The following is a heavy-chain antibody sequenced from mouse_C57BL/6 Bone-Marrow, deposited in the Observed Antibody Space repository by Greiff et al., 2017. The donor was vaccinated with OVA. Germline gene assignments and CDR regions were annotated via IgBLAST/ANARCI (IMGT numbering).Heavy chain of an antibody. V-gene: IGHV5-4*01. CDR3: ARERGLPYYFDY. J-gene: IGHJ2*01. CDR1: GFTFSSYA. D-gene: IGHD2-4*01. Sequence: DVHLVESGGGLVKPGGSLKLSCAASGFTFSSYAMSWVRQTPEKRLEWVATISDGGSYTYYPDNVKGRFTISRDNAKNNLYLQMSHLKSEDTAMYYCARERGLPYYFDYWGQGTTLTVSS. CDR2: ISDGGSYT.